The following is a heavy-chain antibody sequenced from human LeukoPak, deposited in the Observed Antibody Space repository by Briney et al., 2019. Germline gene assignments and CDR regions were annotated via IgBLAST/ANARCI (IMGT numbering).Heavy chain of an antibody. Sequence: GASVKVSCKASRYIFTGYFIHWVRQVPGQGLEWMGWINPKNGGTNPAEKFQGRVTMTRDTSLSTAFMVLTGLTSDDTAVYFCAREPPYTGHCDITTCDVSRFDLWGQGTLVTVSS. CDR2: INPKNGGT. V-gene: IGHV1-2*02. D-gene: IGHD2-2*01. J-gene: IGHJ4*02. CDR1: RYIFTGYF. CDR3: AREPPYTGHCDITTCDVSRFDL.